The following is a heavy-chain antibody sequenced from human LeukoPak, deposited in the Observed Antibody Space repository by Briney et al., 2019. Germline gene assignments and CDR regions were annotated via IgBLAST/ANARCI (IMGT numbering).Heavy chain of an antibody. D-gene: IGHD2-2*01. CDR2: IHTSATTI. V-gene: IGHV3-11*04. CDR1: GFTFNNAW. CDR3: AKWYPGNMDV. Sequence: PGGSLRLSCAASGFTFNNAWMSWVRQAPGKGLEWVSYIHTSATTIYYADSVKGRFSISRDNAKSSLYLQMNSLRAEDTAVYYCAKWYPGNMDVWGKGTTVTVSS. J-gene: IGHJ6*04.